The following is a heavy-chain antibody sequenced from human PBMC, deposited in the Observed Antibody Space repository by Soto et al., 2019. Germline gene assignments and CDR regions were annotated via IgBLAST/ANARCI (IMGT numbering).Heavy chain of an antibody. D-gene: IGHD2-21*01. CDR2: IYYSGST. CDR1: GGSISSGGYY. V-gene: IGHV4-31*03. CDR3: AASCVGCGGFNYYGMDV. Sequence: QVQLQEAGPGLVKPSQTLSLTCTVSGGSISSGGYYWSWIRQHPGKGLEWIGYIYYSGSTYYNPSLKSRVTISVVTSKNQFSLKLSSVAAADTGVYYCAASCVGCGGFNYYGMDVWGQGTTVTVSS. J-gene: IGHJ6*02.